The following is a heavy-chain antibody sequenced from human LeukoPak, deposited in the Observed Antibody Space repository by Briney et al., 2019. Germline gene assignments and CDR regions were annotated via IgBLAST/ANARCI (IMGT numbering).Heavy chain of an antibody. CDR2: INHSGST. D-gene: IGHD6-19*01. J-gene: IGHJ6*03. V-gene: IGHV4-38-2*02. CDR3: ARGGYSSGWYTGYYYYYMDV. Sequence: PSETLSLTCTVSGYSISSGYYWGWIRQPPGKGLEWIGEINHSGSTNYNPSLKSRVTISVDTSKNQFSLKLSSVTAADTAVYYCARGGYSSGWYTGYYYYYMDVWGKGTTVTVSS. CDR1: GYSISSGYY.